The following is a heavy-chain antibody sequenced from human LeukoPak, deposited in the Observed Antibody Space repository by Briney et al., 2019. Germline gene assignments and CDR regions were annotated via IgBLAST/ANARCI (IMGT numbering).Heavy chain of an antibody. CDR2: IWNDGSKK. CDR3: ARVGSGSWPWAFDI. V-gene: IGHV3-33*01. CDR1: GFSFRDYG. D-gene: IGHD3-10*01. J-gene: IGHJ3*02. Sequence: GGSLRLSCAASGFSFRDYGMHWVRPAPGKGLEWVGVIWNDGSKKDYADFVKGRLTISRDNSKSTLYLQVNSLRAEDTAVYYCARVGSGSWPWAFDIWGQGTMVTVSP.